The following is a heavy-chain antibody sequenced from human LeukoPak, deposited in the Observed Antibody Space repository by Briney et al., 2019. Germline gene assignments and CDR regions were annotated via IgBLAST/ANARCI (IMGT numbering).Heavy chain of an antibody. CDR3: AREISSGWYIWYFDL. J-gene: IGHJ2*01. V-gene: IGHV4-39*07. D-gene: IGHD6-19*01. CDR2: IYYSGST. CDR1: GGSISSSSYY. Sequence: SETLSLTCTVSGGSISSSSYYWGWIRQPPGKGLEWIGSIYYSGSTYYNPSLKSRVTISVDTSKNQFSLKLSSVTAADTAVYYCAREISSGWYIWYFDLWGRGTLVTVSS.